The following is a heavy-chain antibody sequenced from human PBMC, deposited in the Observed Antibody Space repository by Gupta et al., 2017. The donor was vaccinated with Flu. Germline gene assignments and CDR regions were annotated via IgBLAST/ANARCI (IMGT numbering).Heavy chain of an antibody. J-gene: IGHJ4*02. D-gene: IGHD6-19*01. CDR1: GFTFRTHY. CDR2: RHPDGSAT. Sequence: VQRVESGGGLVLPGGSLRLSCAASGFTFRTHYRTWLRQAPGKGLEWVASRHPDGSATSYVDSVRGSFTLSRDNTDNSIYLQMNSLTADDTAVYYCARAEWLVHRYCDFWGQGALVTVSS. CDR3: ARAEWLVHRYCDF. V-gene: IGHV3-7*01.